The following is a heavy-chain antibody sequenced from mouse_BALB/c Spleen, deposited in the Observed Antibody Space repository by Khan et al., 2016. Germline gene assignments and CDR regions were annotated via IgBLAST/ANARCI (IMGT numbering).Heavy chain of an antibody. CDR3: SSEYDGFAY. CDR1: GFSLTGYG. V-gene: IGHV2-6-7*01. D-gene: IGHD2-14*01. Sequence: VQLQESGPGLVAPSQSLSITCTVSGFSLTGYGVNWVRQPPGKGLEWLGKIWGDGRTDYNSALKSRVSISKDNSKSQVFLKMNSLQTDDTANYYCSSEYDGFAYWGQGTLVIVSA. CDR2: IWGDGRT. J-gene: IGHJ3*01.